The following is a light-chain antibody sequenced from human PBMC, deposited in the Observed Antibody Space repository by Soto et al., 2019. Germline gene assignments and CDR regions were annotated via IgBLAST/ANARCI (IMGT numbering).Light chain of an antibody. CDR1: SSDVGGYNY. Sequence: QSALTQPASVSGSPGQSITISCTGTSSDVGGYNYVSWYQQHPGKAPKPMIYDVSNRPSGVSNRFSGSKSGNTASLTISGLQAEDEADYYCSSYTRSSTLYVVFGGGTKLTVL. J-gene: IGLJ2*01. CDR3: SSYTRSSTLYVV. V-gene: IGLV2-14*01. CDR2: DVS.